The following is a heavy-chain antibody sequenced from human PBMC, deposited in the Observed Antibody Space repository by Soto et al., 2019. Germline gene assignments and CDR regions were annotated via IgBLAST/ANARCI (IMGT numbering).Heavy chain of an antibody. V-gene: IGHV3-7*03. CDR1: GFTFSNFW. CDR2: IKGDGSVT. J-gene: IGHJ6*02. CDR3: VIPTRSVRGMGV. D-gene: IGHD6-6*01. Sequence: EVQLVESGGGLAQPGGPLRLSCAASGFTFSNFWMSWARQAPGQGLEWVANIKGDGSVTQYVASVEGRFTISRDNAKYSLYLQMNSLRVEDTALYYCVIPTRSVRGMGVWGQGTTVTVSS.